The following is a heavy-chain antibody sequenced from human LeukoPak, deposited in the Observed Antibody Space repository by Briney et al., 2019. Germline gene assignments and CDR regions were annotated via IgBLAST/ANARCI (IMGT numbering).Heavy chain of an antibody. Sequence: SETLSLTCTVSGGSISSYYWSWLRQPAGKGLEWIGRIYTSGSTNYNPSLKIRVTMSVDTSKNQFSLKLSSVTAADTAVYYCARRLGYSTDAFDIWGQGTMVTVSS. J-gene: IGHJ3*02. CDR2: IYTSGST. CDR1: GGSISSYY. V-gene: IGHV4-4*07. D-gene: IGHD6-13*01. CDR3: ARRLGYSTDAFDI.